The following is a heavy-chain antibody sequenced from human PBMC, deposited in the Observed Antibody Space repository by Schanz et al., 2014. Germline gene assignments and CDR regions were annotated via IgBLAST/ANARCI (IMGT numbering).Heavy chain of an antibody. CDR2: IKSDGSST. V-gene: IGHV3-74*02. CDR3: ARPALWFGDNCFDP. Sequence: VQLVESGGGLAQPGGSLRLSCAASGFTLSNYAMSWVRQVPGKGLVWVSRIKSDGSSTSYADSVKGRFTISRDNAKNTLYLQMNSLRAEDTAVYYCARPALWFGDNCFDPWGQGTLVTVSS. J-gene: IGHJ5*02. CDR1: GFTLSNYA. D-gene: IGHD3-10*01.